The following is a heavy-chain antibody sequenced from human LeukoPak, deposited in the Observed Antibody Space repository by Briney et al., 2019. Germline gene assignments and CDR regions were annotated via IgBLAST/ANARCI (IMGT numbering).Heavy chain of an antibody. V-gene: IGHV4-39*07. CDR2: IYYSGST. J-gene: IGHJ4*02. Sequence: SETLSLTCTVSGGSISSSSYYWGWIRQPPGKGLEWIGSIYYSGSTYYNPSLKSRVTISVDTSKNQFSLKLSSVTAADTAVYYCASSSLGMIVVANGGPYFDYWGQGTLVTVSS. CDR1: GGSISSSSYY. CDR3: ASSSLGMIVVANGGPYFDY. D-gene: IGHD3-22*01.